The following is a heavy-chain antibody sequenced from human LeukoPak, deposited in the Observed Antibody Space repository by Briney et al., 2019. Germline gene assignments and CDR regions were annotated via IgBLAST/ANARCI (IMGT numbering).Heavy chain of an antibody. D-gene: IGHD6-19*01. CDR3: ARHASSADIAVDY. CDR1: RYSFTSYW. CDR2: IYPGDSDT. V-gene: IGHV5-51*01. Sequence: GESLQISCKGSRYSFTSYWIGWVRQMPGKGLEWMGIIYPGDSDTRYSPSFQGQVTISADKSISTAYLQWSSLKASDTAMYYCARHASSADIAVDYWGQGTLVTVSS. J-gene: IGHJ4*02.